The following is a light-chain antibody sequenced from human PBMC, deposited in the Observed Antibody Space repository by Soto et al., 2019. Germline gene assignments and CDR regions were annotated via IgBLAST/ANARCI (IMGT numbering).Light chain of an antibody. CDR3: QQYHTDWT. Sequence: EIQNTQSPSTLSASVGDTPTNTCRASESIDNWLAWYQQKPGKAPKLLIFASSTLVRGVPSRLGGRGSGTEFTLTISSMQADDYATFYCQQYHTDWTFGQGTKVDI. J-gene: IGKJ1*01. V-gene: IGKV1-5*01. CDR2: ASS. CDR1: ESIDNW.